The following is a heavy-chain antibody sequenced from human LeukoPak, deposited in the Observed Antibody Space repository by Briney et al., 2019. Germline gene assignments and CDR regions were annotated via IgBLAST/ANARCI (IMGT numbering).Heavy chain of an antibody. D-gene: IGHD2-2*01. Sequence: PGGSLRLSCAASGFTFSSYAMSWVRQAPGKGLEWVSAISGSGGSTYYADSVKGRFTISRDNSKNTLYLQMNSLRAEDTAVYYCAPKPVPAALNGALDIWREETMLTVSS. CDR1: GFTFSSYA. J-gene: IGHJ3*02. CDR3: APKPVPAALNGALDI. V-gene: IGHV3-23*01. CDR2: ISGSGGST.